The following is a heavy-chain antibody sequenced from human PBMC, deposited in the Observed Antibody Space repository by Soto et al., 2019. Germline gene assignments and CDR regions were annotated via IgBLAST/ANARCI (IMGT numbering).Heavy chain of an antibody. CDR3: AMVDVYVTPSPQDV. CDR1: GYTFTRYG. V-gene: IGHV1-18*01. D-gene: IGHD3-16*01. Sequence: QVQLVQSGAEVKNPGASVKVSCKASGYTFTRYGIGWARQAPGQGLEWMGWINTYNGNTYYAQNVQGRVTLTTDTSTSTAYMELRSLRSNDTAIYYCAMVDVYVTPSPQDVWGQGTTVIVSS. J-gene: IGHJ6*02. CDR2: INTYNGNT.